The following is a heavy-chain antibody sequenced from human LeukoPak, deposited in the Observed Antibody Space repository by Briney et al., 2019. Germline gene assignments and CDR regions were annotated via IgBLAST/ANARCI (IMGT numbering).Heavy chain of an antibody. Sequence: GESLKISCEGSGYRFTNYWIGWVRQMPGKGLEWMGIIYPGDSDTRYSPSFQGQVTISADKSVSAAYLQWSSLKASDTAMYYCASSGKPGWAFDIWGQGTMVTVSS. J-gene: IGHJ3*02. V-gene: IGHV5-51*01. CDR2: IYPGDSDT. D-gene: IGHD3-10*01. CDR1: GYRFTNYW. CDR3: ASSGKPGWAFDI.